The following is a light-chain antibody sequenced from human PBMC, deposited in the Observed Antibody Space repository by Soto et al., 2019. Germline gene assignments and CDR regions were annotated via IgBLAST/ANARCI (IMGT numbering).Light chain of an antibody. J-gene: IGLJ2*01. CDR2: EVS. Sequence: QSALTQPPSASGSPGQSVTISCTGTSSDVGGYNYVSWYQQHPGKAPKLMISEVSKRPSGVPDRFSGSKSANTASLTVSGLRAEDEADYYCSSFAGNNNLVFGGGTKLTVL. V-gene: IGLV2-8*01. CDR1: SSDVGGYNY. CDR3: SSFAGNNNLV.